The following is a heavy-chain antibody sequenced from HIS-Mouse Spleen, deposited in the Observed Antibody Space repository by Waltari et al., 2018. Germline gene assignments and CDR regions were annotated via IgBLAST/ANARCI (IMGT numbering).Heavy chain of an antibody. V-gene: IGHV1-18*01. CDR2: VSAYNGNT. Sequence: QVQLVQSGAEVKKPGASVKVSCKASGYTFTSYGISWVRQAPGQGLEWMGWVSAYNGNTNYAQKLQGRVTMTTDTSTSTAYMELRSLRSDDTAVYYCARSESRFLEWLDWFDPWGQGTLVTVSS. CDR1: GYTFTSYG. D-gene: IGHD3-3*01. J-gene: IGHJ5*02. CDR3: ARSESRFLEWLDWFDP.